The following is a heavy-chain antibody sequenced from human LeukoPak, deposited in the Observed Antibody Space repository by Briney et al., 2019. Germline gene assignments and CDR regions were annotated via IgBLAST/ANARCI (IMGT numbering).Heavy chain of an antibody. V-gene: IGHV3-21*01. CDR1: GFTFSSYS. J-gene: IGHJ4*02. D-gene: IGHD5/OR15-5a*01. CDR3: ASIIASPFDY. Sequence: PGGSLRLSCAASGFTFSSYSMNRVRQAPGKGLEWVSSISSSRSYIYYADSVKGRFTISRDNAKNSLYLQMNSLRAEDTAVYYCASIIASPFDYWGQGTLVIVSS. CDR2: ISSSRSYI.